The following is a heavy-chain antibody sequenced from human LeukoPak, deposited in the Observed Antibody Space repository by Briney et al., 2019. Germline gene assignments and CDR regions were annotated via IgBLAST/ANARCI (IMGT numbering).Heavy chain of an antibody. D-gene: IGHD3-22*01. CDR1: GGSISSGGYY. CDR3: ARPMYYYDSSGYYGAFDI. V-gene: IGHV4-30-2*01. Sequence: PSETLSLTCTVSGGSISSGGYYWSWIRQPPGKGLEWIGYIYHSGSTYYNPSLKSRVTISVDTSKNQFSLKLSSVTAADTAVYYCARPMYYYDSSGYYGAFDIWGQGTMVTVSS. J-gene: IGHJ3*02. CDR2: IYHSGST.